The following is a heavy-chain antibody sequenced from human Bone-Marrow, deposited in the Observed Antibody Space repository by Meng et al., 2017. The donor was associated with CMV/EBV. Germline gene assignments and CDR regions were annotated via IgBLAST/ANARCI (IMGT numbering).Heavy chain of an antibody. CDR2: INPSGGST. J-gene: IGHJ3*02. CDR1: GYTFTSYY. V-gene: IGHV1-46*01. CDR3: ARVGYDILAGYPADAFDI. D-gene: IGHD3-9*01. Sequence: ASVKVSCKASGYTFTSYYMHWVRQAPGQGLEWMGIINPSGGSTSYAQKFQGRVTMTRDTSTSTVYMELCSLRSEDTAVYYCARVGYDILAGYPADAFDIWGQGTMVTVSS.